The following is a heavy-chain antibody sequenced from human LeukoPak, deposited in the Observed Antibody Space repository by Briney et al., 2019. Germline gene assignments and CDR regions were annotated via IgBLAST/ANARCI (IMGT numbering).Heavy chain of an antibody. J-gene: IGHJ4*02. CDR1: GFTVSSNY. V-gene: IGHV3-53*01. CDR2: IYSGGST. CDR3: ASNGDYDILTAPGY. D-gene: IGHD3-9*01. Sequence: HPGGSLTLSCAASGFTVSSNYMSWVRQAPGKGLEWVSVIYSGGSTYYADSVKGRFTISRDNSKNTLYLQMNSLRAEDTAVYYCASNGDYDILTAPGYWGQGTLVTVSS.